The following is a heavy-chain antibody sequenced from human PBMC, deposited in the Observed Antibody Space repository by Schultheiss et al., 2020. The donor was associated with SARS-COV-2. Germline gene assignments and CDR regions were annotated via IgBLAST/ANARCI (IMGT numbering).Heavy chain of an antibody. D-gene: IGHD3-22*01. CDR3: ARHYYDSSGPSDAFDI. J-gene: IGHJ3*02. V-gene: IGHV1-2*02. CDR1: GYTFSDYG. CDR2: INPNSGGT. Sequence: ASVKVSCKASGYTFSDYGINWVRQAPGQGLEWLGWINPNSGGTNYAQKFQGRVTMTRDTSASTAYMELSSLRSEDTAVYYCARHYYDSSGPSDAFDIWGQGTMVTVSS.